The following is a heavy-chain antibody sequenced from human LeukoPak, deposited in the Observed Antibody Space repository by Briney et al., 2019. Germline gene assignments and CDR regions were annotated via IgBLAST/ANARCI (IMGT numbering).Heavy chain of an antibody. V-gene: IGHV4-59*01. D-gene: IGHD2-15*01. CDR2: IYYSGST. J-gene: IGHJ4*02. Sequence: PSETLSLTCTVSGGSISSYYWSWIRQPPGKGLEWIGYIYYSGSTNYNPSLKSRVTISVDTSNNQFSLKLSSVTAADTAVYYCARDGYCSGGACYAPINWGQGTLVTLSS. CDR3: ARDGYCSGGACYAPIN. CDR1: GGSISSYY.